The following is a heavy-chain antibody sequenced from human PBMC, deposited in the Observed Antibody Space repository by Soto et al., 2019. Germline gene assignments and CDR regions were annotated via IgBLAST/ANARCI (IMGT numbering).Heavy chain of an antibody. J-gene: IGHJ5*02. CDR2: IDPSGGKT. Sequence: ASVKVSCKSSGYTFTRDQIHWVRQAPGQGLEWMGMIDPSGGKTNYAQKFQGRVTMTRDTSTSTVYMALSSLRSEDTAIYFCGRVMRSLLSITALDTWGQGTLVTVSS. CDR1: GYTFTRDQ. V-gene: IGHV1-46*01. D-gene: IGHD3-10*01. CDR3: GRVMRSLLSITALDT.